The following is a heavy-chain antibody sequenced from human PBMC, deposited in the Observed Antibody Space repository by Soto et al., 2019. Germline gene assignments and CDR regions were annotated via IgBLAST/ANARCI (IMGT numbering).Heavy chain of an antibody. CDR2: IYPGDSDT. J-gene: IGHJ6*02. D-gene: IGHD1-26*01. CDR3: ARSRSFGYYYYGMDV. Sequence: PGESLKISCKGSGYSFTSYWIGWVRQMPGKGLEWMGIIYPGDSDTRYSPSFQGQVTISADKSISTAYLQWSSLKASDTAMYYCARSRSFGYYYYGMDVWGQGTTVTVSS. CDR1: GYSFTSYW. V-gene: IGHV5-51*01.